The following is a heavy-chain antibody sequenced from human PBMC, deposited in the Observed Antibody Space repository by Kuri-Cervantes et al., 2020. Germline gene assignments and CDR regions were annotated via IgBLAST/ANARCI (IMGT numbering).Heavy chain of an antibody. Sequence: GESLKISCAASGFTVSSNYMSWVRQAPGKGLEWVSVIYSGGSTYYADSVKGRFTISRDNSKNTLYLQMNSLRAEDTAVYYCAREPTSWVEWLLYYYYGMDVWGQGTTVTVSS. CDR1: GFTVSSNY. CDR3: AREPTSWVEWLLYYYYGMDV. CDR2: IYSGGST. V-gene: IGHV3-53*05. D-gene: IGHD3-3*01. J-gene: IGHJ6*02.